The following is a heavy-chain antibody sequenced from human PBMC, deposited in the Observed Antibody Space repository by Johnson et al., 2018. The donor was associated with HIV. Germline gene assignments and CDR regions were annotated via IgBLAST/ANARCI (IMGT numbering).Heavy chain of an antibody. D-gene: IGHD2-21*01. Sequence: QVQLVESGGGVVQPGRSLRLSCAASGFTFSSYAMHWVRQAPGKGLEWVAVISYDGSNKYYADSVKGRFTISRDNSKNTLYLQMNSLRDEDTGLYYCAKAYCPGCDAFDVWGQGTMVTVSS. J-gene: IGHJ3*01. CDR3: AKAYCPGCDAFDV. CDR1: GFTFSSYA. CDR2: ISYDGSNK. V-gene: IGHV3-30-3*01.